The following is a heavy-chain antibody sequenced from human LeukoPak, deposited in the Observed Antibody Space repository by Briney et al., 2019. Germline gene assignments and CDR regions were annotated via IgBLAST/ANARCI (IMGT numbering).Heavy chain of an antibody. J-gene: IGHJ4*02. CDR2: IRYDGSNK. V-gene: IGHV3-30*02. D-gene: IGHD3-3*01. CDR1: GFTFSSYG. Sequence: PGGSLRLSCAASGFTFSSYGMHWVRQAPGKGLKWVAFIRYDGSNKYYADSVKGRFTISRDNSKNTLYLQMNSLRDEDTAVYYCAKGTGFWSADLYWGQGTLVTVSS. CDR3: AKGTGFWSADLY.